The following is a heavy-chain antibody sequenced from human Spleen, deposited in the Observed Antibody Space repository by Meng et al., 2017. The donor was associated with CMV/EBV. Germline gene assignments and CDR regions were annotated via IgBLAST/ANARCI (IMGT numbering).Heavy chain of an antibody. CDR3: ARDLRGYSYGYYFDY. CDR1: GFTFSNTP. J-gene: IGHJ4*02. D-gene: IGHD5-18*01. Sequence: GESLKISCAASGFTFSNTPMHWVRQAPGKGLEWVAFISFDAKDKFYSHSVRGRFTISRDNSKNTLWLQMNSLRVEDTAVYYCARDLRGYSYGYYFDYWGQGTLVTVSS. CDR2: ISFDAKDK. V-gene: IGHV3-30*04.